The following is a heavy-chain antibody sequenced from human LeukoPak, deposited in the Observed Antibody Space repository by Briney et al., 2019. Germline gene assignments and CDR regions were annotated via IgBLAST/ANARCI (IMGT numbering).Heavy chain of an antibody. CDR2: IYYSGST. V-gene: IGHV4-59*08. J-gene: IGHJ4*02. CDR3: ARGERNTVVPFDY. CDR1: GGSISSYY. Sequence: SETLSLTCTVSGGSISSYYWSWIRQPPGKGLEWIGYIYYSGSTNYNPSLKSRVTISVDTSKNQFSLKLSSVTAADTTVYYCARGERNTVVPFDYWPQGPLVTVSS. D-gene: IGHD4-23*01.